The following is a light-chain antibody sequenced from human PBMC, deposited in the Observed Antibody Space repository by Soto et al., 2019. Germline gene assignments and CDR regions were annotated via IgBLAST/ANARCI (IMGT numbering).Light chain of an antibody. CDR1: QSVSSCR. J-gene: IGKJ1*01. CDR3: QQYVTSSPRT. CDR2: GIS. Sequence: ITMSQSPATLSLYTGERATISCMASQSVSSCRLAWYRQKPGQAPRLLMYGISRRATGIPDRFSGSGSGTDFTLTITRLEPEDFAVYYCQQYVTSSPRTFGQGTNVDIK. V-gene: IGKV3-20*01.